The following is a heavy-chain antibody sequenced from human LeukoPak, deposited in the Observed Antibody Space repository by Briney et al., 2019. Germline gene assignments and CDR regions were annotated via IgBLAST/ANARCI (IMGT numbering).Heavy chain of an antibody. CDR1: GYTFTGYY. CDR2: INPNSGGA. J-gene: IGHJ6*03. Sequence: GASVKVSCKASGYTFTGYYMHWVRQAPGQGLEWMGRINPNSGGANYAQKFQGRVTMTRDTSISTAYMELSRLRSDDTAVYYCARDFIAAAATRYYYYYMDVWGKGTTVTVSS. D-gene: IGHD6-13*01. V-gene: IGHV1-2*06. CDR3: ARDFIAAAATRYYYYYMDV.